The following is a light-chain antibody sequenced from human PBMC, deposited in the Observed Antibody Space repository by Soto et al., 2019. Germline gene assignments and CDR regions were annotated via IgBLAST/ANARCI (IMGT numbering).Light chain of an antibody. V-gene: IGKV1-5*01. J-gene: IGKJ1*01. CDR1: RSISDW. CDR2: DAS. Sequence: DIQMTQSPSTLSPSVGDRVTITCRASRSISDWLAWYQQKPGKAPELLIFDASNLKSGVPSRFSGSGSGTEFTLTISRLQPDDVATYYCLQSYRIPPWTFGQGTKVDIK. CDR3: LQSYRIPPWT.